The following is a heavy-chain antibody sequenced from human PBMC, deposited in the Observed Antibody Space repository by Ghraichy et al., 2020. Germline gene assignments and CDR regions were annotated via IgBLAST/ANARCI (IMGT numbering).Heavy chain of an antibody. CDR1: GFTFSTYW. V-gene: IGHV3-74*03. Sequence: GGSLRLSCAASGFTFSTYWMHWVRHSPGKGLVWVSRINTDGSSPTYADSVKGRFTISRDNAKNMLYVQMNSLRAEDTAVYYCARGTGYCSGDSYFLGWFDLWGQGTLVTVSP. D-gene: IGHD2-15*01. CDR3: ARGTGYCSGDSYFLGWFDL. CDR2: INTDGSSP. J-gene: IGHJ5*02.